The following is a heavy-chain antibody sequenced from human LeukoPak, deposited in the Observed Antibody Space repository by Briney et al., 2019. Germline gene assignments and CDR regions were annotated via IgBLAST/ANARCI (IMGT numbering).Heavy chain of an antibody. Sequence: ASVKVSCKASGGTFSSYAISWVRQAPGQGLEWMGWISAYNGNTNYAQKLQGRVTMTTDTSTSTAYMELRSLRSDDTAVYYCARDLIHDILTGYYNGGLNWFDPWGQGTLVTVSS. D-gene: IGHD3-9*01. V-gene: IGHV1-18*01. J-gene: IGHJ5*02. CDR2: ISAYNGNT. CDR1: GGTFSSYA. CDR3: ARDLIHDILTGYYNGGLNWFDP.